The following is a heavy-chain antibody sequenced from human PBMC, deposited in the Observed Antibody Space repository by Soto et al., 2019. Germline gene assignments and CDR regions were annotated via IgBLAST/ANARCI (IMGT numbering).Heavy chain of an antibody. CDR3: AKFGDYYYSLFDY. Sequence: GGSLRLSCAASGFIFRNYAMSWVRQAPGKGLEWVSVITLSGGSAYYADSVKGRFTISRDNSQNTLYLQMNSLRAEDTAVYYCAKFGDYYYSLFDYWGQGTPVTVSS. J-gene: IGHJ4*02. CDR1: GFIFRNYA. V-gene: IGHV3-23*01. CDR2: ITLSGGSA. D-gene: IGHD3-22*01.